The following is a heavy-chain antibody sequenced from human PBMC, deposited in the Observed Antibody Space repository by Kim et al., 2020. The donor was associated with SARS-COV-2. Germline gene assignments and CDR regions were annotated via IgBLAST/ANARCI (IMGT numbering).Heavy chain of an antibody. D-gene: IGHD3-10*01. J-gene: IGHJ6*02. CDR1: GGSISSYY. V-gene: IGHV4-59*01. CDR3: ARDYYRYGSGRDYYFYGMDV. Sequence: SETLSLTCTVSGGSISSYYWSWIRQPPGKGLEWIGYIYYSGSTNYNPSLKSRVTISVDTSKNQFSLNLTSVTAADTAVYYCARDYYRYGSGRDYYFYGMDVWGQGTTVIVSS. CDR2: IYYSGST.